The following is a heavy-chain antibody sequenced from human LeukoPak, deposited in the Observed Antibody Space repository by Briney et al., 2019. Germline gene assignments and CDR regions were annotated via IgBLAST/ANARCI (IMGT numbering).Heavy chain of an antibody. V-gene: IGHV3-30-3*01. Sequence: GGSLRLSCAASGFTFSSYAMHWVRQAPGKGLEWVAVISYDGSNKYYADPVKGRFTISRDDSKNTLYLQMNSLRAEDTAVYYCARGRTIDYWGQGTLVTVSS. J-gene: IGHJ4*02. CDR3: ARGRTIDY. CDR1: GFTFSSYA. D-gene: IGHD1-1*01. CDR2: ISYDGSNK.